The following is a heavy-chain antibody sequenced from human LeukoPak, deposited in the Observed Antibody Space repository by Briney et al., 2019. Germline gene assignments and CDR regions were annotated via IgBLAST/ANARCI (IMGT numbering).Heavy chain of an antibody. Sequence: ASVKVSCKASGYTFTGYYMHWVRQAPGQGLEWMGWINPNSGGTNYAQKFQGRVTMARDTSISTAYMELSRLRSDDTAVYYCAREEIAAAEVYNWFDPWGQGTLVTVSS. CDR2: INPNSGGT. J-gene: IGHJ5*02. V-gene: IGHV1-2*02. CDR1: GYTFTGYY. CDR3: AREEIAAAEVYNWFDP. D-gene: IGHD6-13*01.